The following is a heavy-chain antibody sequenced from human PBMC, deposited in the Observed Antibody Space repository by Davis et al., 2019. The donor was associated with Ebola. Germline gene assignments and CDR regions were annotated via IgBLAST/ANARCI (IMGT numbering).Heavy chain of an antibody. CDR3: AREGYSSGRAPAFDS. CDR2: MSFDGFSK. V-gene: IGHV3-30*10. J-gene: IGHJ4*02. D-gene: IGHD3-22*01. Sequence: PAGSLTLSCAASGFTFGGAVMHRVRQGPGKGLEWVAGMSFDGFSKYYIDSVKGRFTISRDDSKNTLYLQMNSLRVEDTAMYYCAREGYSSGRAPAFDSWGQGTLVSVSS. CDR1: GFTFGGAV.